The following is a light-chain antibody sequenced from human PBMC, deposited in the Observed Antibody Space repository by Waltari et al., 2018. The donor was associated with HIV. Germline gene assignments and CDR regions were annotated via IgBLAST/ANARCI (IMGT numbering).Light chain of an antibody. CDR3: CSYAGGTTSV. CDR1: SSDIGGYDI. V-gene: IGLV2-23*02. J-gene: IGLJ3*02. Sequence: QSALTQPASVSGSPGQSITISCTGTSSDIGGYDIVSWFQQHPGKAPKVMIYEVTKRPSGVCYRFAGSKSGNTASLTISGLQAEDEADYYCCSYAGGTTSVFGGGTKLTVL. CDR2: EVT.